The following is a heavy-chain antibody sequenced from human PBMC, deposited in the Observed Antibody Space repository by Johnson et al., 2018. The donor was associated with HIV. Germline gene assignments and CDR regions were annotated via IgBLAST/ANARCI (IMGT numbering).Heavy chain of an antibody. V-gene: IGHV3-7*02. CDR3: ARGGRKWELLGDDAFDI. CDR2: IKQDGSEK. D-gene: IGHD1-26*01. CDR1: GFTFSSYW. Sequence: VQLVESGGGLVQRGGSLRLSCAASGFTFSSYWMSWVRQAPGKGLEWVANIKQDGSEKYYVDSVKGRFTISRDNAKNSLYLQMNSLRAGDTAVYYCARGGRKWELLGDDAFDIWGQGTMVTVSS. J-gene: IGHJ3*02.